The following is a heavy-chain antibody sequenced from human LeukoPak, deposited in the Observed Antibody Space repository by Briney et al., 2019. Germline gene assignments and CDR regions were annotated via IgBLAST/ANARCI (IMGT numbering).Heavy chain of an antibody. V-gene: IGHV4-39*01. Sequence: SETLSLTCTVSGGSISSSSYYWGWIRQPPGKGLEWIGSIYYSGSTYYNPSLKSRVTISVDTSKNQFSLKLSSVTAADTAVYYCARQVKLARNYYFDYWGQGTLVTVSS. CDR2: IYYSGST. D-gene: IGHD1-1*01. CDR3: ARQVKLARNYYFDY. J-gene: IGHJ4*02. CDR1: GGSISSSSYY.